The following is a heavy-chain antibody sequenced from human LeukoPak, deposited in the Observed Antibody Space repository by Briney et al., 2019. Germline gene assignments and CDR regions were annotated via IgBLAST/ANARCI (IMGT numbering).Heavy chain of an antibody. CDR3: AGTYDFWSGYSV. CDR1: GYTFTSCD. J-gene: IGHJ4*02. CDR2: MNPNSGNT. V-gene: IGHV1-8*03. Sequence: GASVEVSCKASGYTFTSCDINWVRQATGQGLEWMGWMNPNSGNTGYAQKFQGRVTSTRNTSISTAYMELSSLRSEDTAVYYCAGTYDFWSGYSVWGQGTLVTVSS. D-gene: IGHD3-3*01.